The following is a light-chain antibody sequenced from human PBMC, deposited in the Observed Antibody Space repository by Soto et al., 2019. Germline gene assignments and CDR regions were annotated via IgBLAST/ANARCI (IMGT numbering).Light chain of an antibody. Sequence: EIQMTQSPSSLSASVGDRVTITCRASLPISNYLPGYQHKPGKAPQFLIYADSSLQSGVPSRFSGSGSGTDFTLTISSMQPEDFATYYCQQSYSTPLLTFGGGTKVDIK. V-gene: IGKV1-39*01. CDR3: QQSYSTPLLT. CDR1: LPISNY. J-gene: IGKJ4*01. CDR2: ADS.